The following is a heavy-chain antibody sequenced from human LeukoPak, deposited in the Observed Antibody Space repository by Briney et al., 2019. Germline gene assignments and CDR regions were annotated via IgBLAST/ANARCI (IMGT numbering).Heavy chain of an antibody. CDR1: GFTFSSYW. Sequence: GGSLRLSCAASGFTFSSYWMSWVRQAPGKGLVWVANIQQDGSEKYYVDSVKGRFFISRDNAENALYLRMNSLRAEDTAVYYCARLSQRGDSSTYQPCDSWGQVTLVTVAS. CDR3: ARLSQRGDSSTYQPCDS. CDR2: IQQDGSEK. D-gene: IGHD2/OR15-2a*01. V-gene: IGHV3-7*01. J-gene: IGHJ4*02.